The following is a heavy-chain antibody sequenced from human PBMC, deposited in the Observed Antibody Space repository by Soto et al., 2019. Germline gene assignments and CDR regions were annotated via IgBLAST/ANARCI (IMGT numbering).Heavy chain of an antibody. CDR3: ARFLVVGAHFDH. J-gene: IGHJ4*02. CDR2: IIPIFGTA. D-gene: IGHD1-26*01. CDR1: VGTFSSYA. Sequence: SVKVSCKASVGTFSSYAISWVRQAPGQGLEWMGGIIPIFGTANYAQKFQGRVTITADESTSTAYMELSSLRSEDTAVYYCARFLVVGAHFDHWGQGTLVTVS. V-gene: IGHV1-69*13.